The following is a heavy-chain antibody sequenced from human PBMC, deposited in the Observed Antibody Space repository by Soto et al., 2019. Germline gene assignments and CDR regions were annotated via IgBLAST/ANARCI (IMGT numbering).Heavy chain of an antibody. D-gene: IGHD6-6*01. CDR2: IKQDGSDK. CDR3: ARDSSGSLDY. V-gene: IGHV3-7*01. J-gene: IGHJ4*02. Sequence: PGGSLRLSCVASGFTFSTYWMAWVRQVPGKGLEWVANIKQDGSDKNYVDSVKGRFTISRDNAKNSLYLQMNSLRAEDTAVYYCARDSSGSLDYWGQGTLVTVSS. CDR1: GFTFSTYW.